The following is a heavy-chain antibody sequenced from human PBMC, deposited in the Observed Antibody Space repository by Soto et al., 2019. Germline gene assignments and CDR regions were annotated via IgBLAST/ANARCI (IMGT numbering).Heavy chain of an antibody. CDR3: ARDEHISSGKDDYFYGLDV. J-gene: IGHJ6*02. CDR1: GDTFSSYA. Sequence: GASVKVSCKASGDTFSSYAISWVRQAPGQGLEWMGGILPILGTANYAQKFQGRVTITADESSRTAYIVVSSLRSEDTAVYYCARDEHISSGKDDYFYGLDVWGQGTTVTVSS. D-gene: IGHD1-26*01. CDR2: ILPILGTA. V-gene: IGHV1-69*13.